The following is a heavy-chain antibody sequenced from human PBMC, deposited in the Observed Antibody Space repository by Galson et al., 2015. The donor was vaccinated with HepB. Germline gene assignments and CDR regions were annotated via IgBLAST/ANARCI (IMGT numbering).Heavy chain of an antibody. J-gene: IGHJ4*02. CDR2: ISTNSGNT. CDR1: GYSFTSNG. Sequence: SVQVSCKASGYSFTSNGISWVRQAPGHGLEWLGWISTNSGNTNYAQRLQGSVTLTRDTSTNTAYMELRRLRSDDSAVYYCARDRLHSLDYWGQGTLVTVSS. CDR3: ARDRLHSLDY. V-gene: IGHV1-18*04.